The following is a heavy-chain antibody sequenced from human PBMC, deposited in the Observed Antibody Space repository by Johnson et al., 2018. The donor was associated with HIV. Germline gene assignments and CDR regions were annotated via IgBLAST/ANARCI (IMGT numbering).Heavy chain of an antibody. CDR1: GFTFTNFW. Sequence: VQLVESGGGLVQPGGSLRLSCAASGFTFTNFWMSWVRQAPGKGLEWVADIKQDGSEKYYLDPVKGRFTISRDNARKSLYLQMNNLRAEDTGVYYCVRDDGSDFEAFDIWGLGTMVTVSS. CDR2: IKQDGSEK. D-gene: IGHD2-21*01. J-gene: IGHJ3*02. CDR3: VRDDGSDFEAFDI. V-gene: IGHV3-7*05.